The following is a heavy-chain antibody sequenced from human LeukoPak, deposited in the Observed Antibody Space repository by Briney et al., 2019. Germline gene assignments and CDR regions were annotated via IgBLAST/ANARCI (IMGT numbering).Heavy chain of an antibody. CDR2: IKYDGDEE. J-gene: IGHJ4*02. CDR3: KSGGAAPGSFDN. D-gene: IGHD6-13*01. V-gene: IGHV3-7*01. CDR1: GFTFSDYW. Sequence: GGSLRLSCAASGFTFSDYWMSWMRQAPGKGLEGVANIKYDGDEEYYVDSVKGRFTISRDNAKNSLYLQLNSVRVEDTAVYYCKSGGAAPGSFDNWGQGTLVTVSP.